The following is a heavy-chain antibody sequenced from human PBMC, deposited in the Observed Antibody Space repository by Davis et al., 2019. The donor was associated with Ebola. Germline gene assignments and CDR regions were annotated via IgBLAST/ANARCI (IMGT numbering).Heavy chain of an antibody. D-gene: IGHD5-18*01. J-gene: IGHJ6*02. CDR1: GITFSDYG. V-gene: IGHV3-30*18. CDR3: AKTHTYGIDYFYGVDV. CDR2: ISNDGGKK. Sequence: GESLKISCAASGITFSDYGMHWVRQAPGKGLEWVAVISNDGGKKYYADSVKGRFTISSDNSKNTLYLEMNSLRAEDTAVYYCAKTHTYGIDYFYGVDVWGQGTTVTVSS.